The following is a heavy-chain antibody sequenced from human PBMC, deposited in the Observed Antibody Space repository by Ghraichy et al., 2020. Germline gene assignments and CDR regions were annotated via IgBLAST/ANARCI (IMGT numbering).Heavy chain of an antibody. CDR3: AREDTTSSRWLDP. CDR2: INLDGGGT. Sequence: LPLTCAASGFTFRSHWMHWVRQAPGKGLVWVSRINLDGGGTSYADSVKGRFTISRDNAKNTLYLQLNSLRVEDTAVYYCAREDTTSSRWLDPWGQGTLVTVSS. J-gene: IGHJ5*02. V-gene: IGHV3-74*01. D-gene: IGHD6-6*01. CDR1: GFTFRSHW.